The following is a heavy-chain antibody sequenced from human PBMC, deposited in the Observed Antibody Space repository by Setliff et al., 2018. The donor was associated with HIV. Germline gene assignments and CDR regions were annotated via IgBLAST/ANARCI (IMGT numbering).Heavy chain of an antibody. J-gene: IGHJ6*03. CDR1: GGSFSGYH. CDR3: ARVSITYWYSIPTFYYYYMDV. Sequence: SETLSLTCAVYGGSFSGYHWNWIRQPPGKGLEWIGEINHSGRTNYNPSLKSRLTISVDTSENQFSLKLRSVTAADTAMYYCARVSITYWYSIPTFYYYYMDVWGKGTKVTVSS. D-gene: IGHD2-15*01. CDR2: INHSGRT. V-gene: IGHV4-34*01.